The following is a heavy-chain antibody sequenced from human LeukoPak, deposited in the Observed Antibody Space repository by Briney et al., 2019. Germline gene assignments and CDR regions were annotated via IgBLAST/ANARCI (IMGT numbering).Heavy chain of an antibody. V-gene: IGHV4-38-2*02. CDR2: IYHSGST. Sequence: SETLSLTCAVSGYSISSGYYWGWIRQPPGKGLEWIGSIYHSGSTYYNPSLKSRVTISVDTSKNQFSLKLSSVTAADTAVYYCARDMIVVYHYFDYWGQGTLVTVSS. CDR1: GYSISSGYY. CDR3: ARDMIVVYHYFDY. J-gene: IGHJ4*02. D-gene: IGHD3-22*01.